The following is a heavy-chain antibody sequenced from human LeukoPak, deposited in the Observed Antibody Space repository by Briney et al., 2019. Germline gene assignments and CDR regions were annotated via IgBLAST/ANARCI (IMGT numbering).Heavy chain of an antibody. CDR1: GFTFSSYS. CDR2: ISSSSSYI. V-gene: IGHV3-21*01. D-gene: IGHD3-3*01. CDR3: ASPKYYDFWSGYYTVHYYYYMDV. Sequence: GGSLRLSCAASGFTFSSYSMNWVRQAPGKGLEWVSSISSSSSYIYYADSVKGRFTISRDNAKNSLYLQMNSLRAEDTAVYYCASPKYYDFWSGYYTVHYYYYMDVWGKGTTVTVSS. J-gene: IGHJ6*03.